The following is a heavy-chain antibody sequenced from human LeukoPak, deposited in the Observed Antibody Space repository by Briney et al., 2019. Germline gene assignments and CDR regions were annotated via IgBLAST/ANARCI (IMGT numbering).Heavy chain of an antibody. CDR1: GGSISSSSYY. D-gene: IGHD1-14*01. CDR3: ARPYAGNFLVYGY. CDR2: IYYSGST. Sequence: NPSETLSLTCTVSGGSISSSSYYWGWIRQPPGKGLEWIGSIYYSGSTYYNPSLKSRVTISVDTSKNQFSLKLSSVTAAGTAVYYCARPYAGNFLVYGYWGQGTLVTVSS. V-gene: IGHV4-39*01. J-gene: IGHJ4*02.